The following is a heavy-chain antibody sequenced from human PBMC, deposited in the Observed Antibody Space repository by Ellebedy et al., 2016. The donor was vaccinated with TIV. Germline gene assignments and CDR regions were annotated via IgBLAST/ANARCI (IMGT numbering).Heavy chain of an antibody. Sequence: GESLKISCKGSGYIFTNLWISWVRQMPGEGLEWMGRIDPSNSNTNYSPSFQGHVTISADKSISTAYLQWNNLRASDTAMYYCASLWDTVPGDSYTMDVWGQGTTVTVSS. CDR2: IDPSNSNT. V-gene: IGHV5-10-1*01. CDR1: GYIFTNLW. CDR3: ASLWDTVPGDSYTMDV. J-gene: IGHJ6*02. D-gene: IGHD3-16*01.